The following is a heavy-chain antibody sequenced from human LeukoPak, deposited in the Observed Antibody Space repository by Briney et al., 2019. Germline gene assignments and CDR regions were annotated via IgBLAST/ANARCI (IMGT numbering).Heavy chain of an antibody. V-gene: IGHV3-9*01. D-gene: IGHD6-19*01. CDR2: ITWNGDTI. J-gene: IGHJ4*02. CDR1: GFTFSSYV. Sequence: GGSLRLSCAASGFTFSSYVMHWVRQAPGKGLEWVSGITWNGDTIAYADSVKGRFTISRDNSKNSLYLQMNSLRADDTALYYCAKPSAAVVVNRYYFDYWGKGTLVTVSS. CDR3: AKPSAAVVVNRYYFDY.